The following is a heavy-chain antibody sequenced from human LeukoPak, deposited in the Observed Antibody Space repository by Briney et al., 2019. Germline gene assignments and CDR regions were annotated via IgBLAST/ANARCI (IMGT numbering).Heavy chain of an antibody. CDR3: AKADSGWYELDY. CDR2: ISGSGGST. J-gene: IGHJ4*02. D-gene: IGHD6-19*01. Sequence: GGSLRLSCAASGFTFGSYAMSWVRQAPGKGLEWVSAISGSGGSTYYADSVKGRFTIPRDNSKNTLYLQMNSLRAEDTAVYYCAKADSGWYELDYWGQGTLVTVSS. CDR1: GFTFGSYA. V-gene: IGHV3-23*01.